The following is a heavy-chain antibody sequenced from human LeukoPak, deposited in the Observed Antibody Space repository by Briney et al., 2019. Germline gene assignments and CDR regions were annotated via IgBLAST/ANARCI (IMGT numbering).Heavy chain of an antibody. CDR1: GGSISSGGYY. CDR2: IYQSGST. D-gene: IGHD2-2*01. V-gene: IGHV4-30-2*01. CDR3: ARDQGYCSSTSCRYFDY. J-gene: IGHJ4*02. Sequence: SETLSLTCTVSGGSISSGGYYWSWIRQPPGKGLEWIGYIYQSGSTYYNPSLKSRVTISVDRSKNQFSLKLSSVTAADTAVCYCARDQGYCSSTSCRYFDYWGQGTLVTVSS.